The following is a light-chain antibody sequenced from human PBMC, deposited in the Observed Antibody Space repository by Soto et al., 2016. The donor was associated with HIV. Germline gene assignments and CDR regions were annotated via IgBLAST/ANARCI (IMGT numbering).Light chain of an antibody. CDR1: QNLQSW. V-gene: IGKV1-5*03. CDR2: QAS. J-gene: IGKJ2*01. CDR3: LQYYEMPYT. Sequence: DIQMTQSPSSLAGSVGDRVTITCRATQNLQSWLAWLQQKPGKAPKLLVVQASKLHSGVSVRFRGSGSGTEFTLTITSLRPEDSAIYYCLQYYEMPYTFGRGTRLEI.